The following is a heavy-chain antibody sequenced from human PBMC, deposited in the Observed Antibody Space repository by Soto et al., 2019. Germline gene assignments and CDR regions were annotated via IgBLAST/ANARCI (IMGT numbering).Heavy chain of an antibody. CDR1: GFTFSSYG. J-gene: IGHJ5*02. CDR2: IWYDGSNK. D-gene: IGHD4-4*01. V-gene: IGHV3-33*01. CDR3: ARDTLQYPYNWFDP. Sequence: GGSLRLSCAASGFTFSSYGMHWVRQAPGKGLEWVAVIWYDGSNKYYADSVKGRFTISRDNSKNTLYLQMNSLRAEDTAVYYCARDTLQYPYNWFDPWGQGTLVTVSS.